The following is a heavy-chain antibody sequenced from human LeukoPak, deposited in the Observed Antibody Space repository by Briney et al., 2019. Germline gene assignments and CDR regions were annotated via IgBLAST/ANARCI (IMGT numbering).Heavy chain of an antibody. CDR2: ISGSGGST. CDR1: GFTFSSYA. J-gene: IGHJ4*02. V-gene: IGHV3-23*01. Sequence: GGSLRLSCAASGFTFSSYAMSWVRQAPGKGLEWVSAISGSGGSTYYADSVKGRFTISRDNSKNTLYLQMNSLRAEDTAVYYCAKDPPTYYGLGDSSGYPDFWGQGTLVTVSS. D-gene: IGHD3-22*01. CDR3: AKDPPTYYGLGDSSGYPDF.